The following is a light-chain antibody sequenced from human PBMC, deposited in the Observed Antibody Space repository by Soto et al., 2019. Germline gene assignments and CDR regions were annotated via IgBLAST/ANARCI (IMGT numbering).Light chain of an antibody. CDR1: SSDVGGYNY. Sequence: QSVLTPPASVSGSPGQSITISCTGTSSDVGGYNYVSWYQQHPGKAPKLTIYDVSNRPSGVSNRFSGSKSGNTASLTISGLQAEDEADYYCSSYTSSSTVLFGGGTQLTVL. J-gene: IGLJ2*01. V-gene: IGLV2-14*01. CDR2: DVS. CDR3: SSYTSSSTVL.